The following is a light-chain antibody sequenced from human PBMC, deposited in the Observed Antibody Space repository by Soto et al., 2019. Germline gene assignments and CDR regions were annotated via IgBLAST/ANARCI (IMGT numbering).Light chain of an antibody. Sequence: SYELTQPPSVSVPPGETATMTCGGNNIVRKNVHWYQQKPGQAPVLVIYYDRDRPSGIPERFSGSNSGNTATLTISRVEAGDEADYYCQVWDSSSDHPVFGGGTKLTVL. V-gene: IGLV3-21*04. CDR3: QVWDSSSDHPV. CDR1: NIVRKN. CDR2: YDR. J-gene: IGLJ2*01.